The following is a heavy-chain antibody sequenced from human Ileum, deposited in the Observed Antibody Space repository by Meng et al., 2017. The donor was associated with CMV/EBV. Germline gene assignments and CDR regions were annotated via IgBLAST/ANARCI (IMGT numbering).Heavy chain of an antibody. CDR2: IKQDGSER. J-gene: IGHJ4*02. CDR3: ARVERSDDSRYRPFDY. CDR1: GFTFSTHW. Sequence: GGSLRLSCVASGFTFSTHWMSWVRQAPGKGLEWVANIKQDGSERYYVDSVRGRFTISRDTAKNSLSLQMNYPRVEDTGVYYCARVERSDDSRYRPFDYWGQGSLVTGS. D-gene: IGHD3-16*01. V-gene: IGHV3-7*01.